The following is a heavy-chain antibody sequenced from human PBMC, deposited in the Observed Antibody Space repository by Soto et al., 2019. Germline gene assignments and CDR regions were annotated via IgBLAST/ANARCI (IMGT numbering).Heavy chain of an antibody. CDR2: INHSGST. CDR3: ARAYVDIVATTTRYYYYMDV. CDR1: GGSFSGYY. Sequence: PSETLSLTCAVYGGSFSGYYWSWIRQPPGKGLEWIGEINHSGSTNYNPSLKSRVTISVDTSKNQFSLRLSSVTAAGTAVYYCARAYVDIVATTTRYYYYMDVWGKGTTVTVSS. V-gene: IGHV4-34*01. D-gene: IGHD5-12*01. J-gene: IGHJ6*03.